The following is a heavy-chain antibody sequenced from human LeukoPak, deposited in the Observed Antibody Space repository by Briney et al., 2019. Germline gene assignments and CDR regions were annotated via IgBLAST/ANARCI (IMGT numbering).Heavy chain of an antibody. Sequence: GGSLRLSCAASGFTLSSYTMNWVRQPPGKGLVWVSRLVSDGYTTTYADSVKGRFTISRDDAKNTLYLQMNSLRVDDTGVYYCGRAQVGDPTDYWGQGTLVTVSS. CDR2: LVSDGYTT. D-gene: IGHD1-26*01. CDR3: GRAQVGDPTDY. J-gene: IGHJ4*02. V-gene: IGHV3-74*01. CDR1: GFTLSSYT.